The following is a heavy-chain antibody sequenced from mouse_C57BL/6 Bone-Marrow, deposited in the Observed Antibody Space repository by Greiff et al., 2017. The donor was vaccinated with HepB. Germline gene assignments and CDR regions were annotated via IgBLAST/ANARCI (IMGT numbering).Heavy chain of an antibody. Sequence: QVQLQQSGPELVKPGASVKISCKASGYTFTDYYINWVKQRPGQGLEWIGWIFPGSGSTYYNEKFKGKATLTVDKSSSTAYMLLSSLTSEDSAVYFCARSGYYGSRAPAMDYWGQGTSVTVSS. J-gene: IGHJ4*01. V-gene: IGHV1-75*01. CDR1: GYTFTDYY. CDR2: IFPGSGST. CDR3: ARSGYYGSRAPAMDY. D-gene: IGHD1-1*01.